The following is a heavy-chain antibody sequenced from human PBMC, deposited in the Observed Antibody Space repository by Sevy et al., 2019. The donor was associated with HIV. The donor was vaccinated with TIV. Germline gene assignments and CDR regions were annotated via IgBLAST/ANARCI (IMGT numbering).Heavy chain of an antibody. V-gene: IGHV3-72*01. CDR2: CRNKTDRFTT. J-gene: IGHJ4*02. CDR3: VRADKNLYLDF. Sequence: GGSLRLSCSTSGFNFSEHFMEWVRQAPGKGLEWVGRCRNKTDRFTTENAASVKGRFTISRDDYKSSLNLQMSGLQADDTALYVCVRADKNLYLDFWGQGTLVTVSS. CDR1: GFNFSEHF.